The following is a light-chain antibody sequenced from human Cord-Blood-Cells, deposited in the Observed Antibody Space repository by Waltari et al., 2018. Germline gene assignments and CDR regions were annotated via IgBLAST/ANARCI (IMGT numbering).Light chain of an antibody. V-gene: IGKV3-15*01. CDR2: GAS. J-gene: IGKJ2*01. CDR3: QQYNNWPRT. CDR1: QSVSSN. Sequence: DIVMTQSLATLSVSPGERATLSCRASQSVSSNLAWYQQKPGQAPRLLIYGASTRATGIPARFSGSGSGTEFTLTISSLQSEDFAVYYCQQYNNWPRTFGQGTKLEIK.